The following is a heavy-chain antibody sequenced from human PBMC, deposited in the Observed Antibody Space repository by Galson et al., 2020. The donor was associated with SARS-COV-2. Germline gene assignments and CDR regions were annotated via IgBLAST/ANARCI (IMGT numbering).Heavy chain of an antibody. J-gene: IGHJ6*02. D-gene: IGHD3-3*01. CDR1: GGSISSGGYS. Sequence: SETLSLTCAVSGGSISSGGYSWTLIRQPPGKGLEWIGFIYQSGSTYYNPSLKSRVTISVDRSKDQFSLKLSSVTAADTAVYYCAGERFLGLYSGMAVWGQGTTVTVSS. V-gene: IGHV4-30-2*01. CDR2: IYQSGST. CDR3: AGERFLGLYSGMAV.